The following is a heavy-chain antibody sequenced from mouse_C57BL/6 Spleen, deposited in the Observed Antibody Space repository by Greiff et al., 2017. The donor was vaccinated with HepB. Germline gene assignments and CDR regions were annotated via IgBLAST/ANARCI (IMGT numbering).Heavy chain of an antibody. V-gene: IGHV1-69*01. CDR3: ARRPSTGPYAMDY. CDR1: GYTFTSYW. D-gene: IGHD1-1*01. J-gene: IGHJ4*01. CDR2: IDPSDSYT. Sequence: QVQLQQPGAELVMPGASVKLSCKASGYTFTSYWMHWVKQRPGQGLEWIGEIDPSDSYTNYNQKFKGKSTLTVDKSSSTAYMQLSSLTSEDSAVYYCARRPSTGPYAMDYWGQGTSVTVSS.